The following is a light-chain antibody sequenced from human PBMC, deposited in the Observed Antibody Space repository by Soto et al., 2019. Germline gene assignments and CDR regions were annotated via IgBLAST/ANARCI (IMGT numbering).Light chain of an antibody. J-gene: IGLJ2*01. V-gene: IGLV2-14*01. CDR3: SSYTSSSTLLVV. CDR2: DVS. CDR1: SSDGGGYNY. Sequence: QSVLTQPASVSGAPGQAITISCPGNSSDGGGYNYVSWYQQHPGKAPRLMIYDVSNRPSGVSNRFSGSKSGNTASLTISGLQAEDEADYYCSSYTSSSTLLVVFGGGTKVTVL.